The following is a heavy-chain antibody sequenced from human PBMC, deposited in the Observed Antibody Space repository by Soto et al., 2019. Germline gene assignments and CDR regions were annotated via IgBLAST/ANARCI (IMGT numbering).Heavy chain of an antibody. CDR2: MNPNSGNT. CDR3: ARAYKNWNDAFDT. J-gene: IGHJ3*02. V-gene: IGHV1-8*01. D-gene: IGHD1-1*01. Sequence: ASVKVSCKASGYTFTSYDINWVRQATGQGLEWMGWMNPNSGNTGYAQKFQGRVTMTRNTSISTAYMELSSLGSEDTAVDYCARAYKNWNDAFDTWAQGKMVTVSS. CDR1: GYTFTSYD.